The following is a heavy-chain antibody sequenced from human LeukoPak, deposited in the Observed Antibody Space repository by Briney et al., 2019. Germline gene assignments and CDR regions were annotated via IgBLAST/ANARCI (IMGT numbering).Heavy chain of an antibody. Sequence: PGGSLRLSCAASGFPFSGNSMHWVRQAPGKGLEWVSVIDSRSRNIYYADSVKGRITVSRDNAMNSLYLQLDSLRVEDTAVYYCARDRDLGNWGQGTMVTVSS. CDR1: GFPFSGNS. D-gene: IGHD3-10*01. V-gene: IGHV3-21*01. CDR2: IDSRSRNI. CDR3: ARDRDLGN. J-gene: IGHJ3*01.